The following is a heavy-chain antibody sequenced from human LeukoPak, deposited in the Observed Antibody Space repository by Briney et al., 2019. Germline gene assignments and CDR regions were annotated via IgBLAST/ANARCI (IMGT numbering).Heavy chain of an antibody. D-gene: IGHD3-22*01. CDR3: ARVRSGYYFDY. Sequence: GGSLRLSCAASGFTFSDYYMSWMRQAPGKGLEWVSYMSSSDSIIYYADSVKGRFTISRDNAKNSLYLQMNSLRAEDTAVYYCARVRSGYYFDYRGQGTLVTVSS. CDR1: GFTFSDYY. V-gene: IGHV3-11*01. CDR2: MSSSDSII. J-gene: IGHJ4*02.